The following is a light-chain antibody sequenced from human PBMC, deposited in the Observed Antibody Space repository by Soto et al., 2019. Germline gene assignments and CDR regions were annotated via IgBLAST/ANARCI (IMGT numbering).Light chain of an antibody. CDR3: TSYAGNNNFCV. J-gene: IGLJ1*01. V-gene: IGLV2-8*01. CDR1: SSDVGGYDY. CDR2: EVS. Sequence: QSALTQPPSASGSPGQSVTISCIGTSSDVGGYDYVSWYQQHPGKAPKLIISEVSKRPSGVPDRFSGSKSGNTASLTVSGLQAEDEADYYCTSYAGNNNFCVFGTGTKVT.